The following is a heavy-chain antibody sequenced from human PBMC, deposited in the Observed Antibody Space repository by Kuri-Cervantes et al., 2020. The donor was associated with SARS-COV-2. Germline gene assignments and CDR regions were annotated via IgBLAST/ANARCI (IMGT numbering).Heavy chain of an antibody. CDR3: ARGRIGFYSGFDY. V-gene: IGHV3-23*01. Sequence: GESLKISCPASGFTFSSSGMSWVRQAPGKGLEWVSTISGSGDNIYYTDSVKGRFFISRDNSRNILFLQVTSLRADDTAIYYCARGRIGFYSGFDYWGQGTLVTVSS. D-gene: IGHD3-22*01. CDR2: ISGSGDNI. J-gene: IGHJ4*02. CDR1: GFTFSSSG.